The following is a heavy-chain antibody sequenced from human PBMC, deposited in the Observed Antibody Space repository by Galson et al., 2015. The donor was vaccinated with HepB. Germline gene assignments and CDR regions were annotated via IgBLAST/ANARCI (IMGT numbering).Heavy chain of an antibody. CDR3: ARVARILRGYYFSL. D-gene: IGHD3-3*01. CDR2: IYDSGST. Sequence: SETLSLTCTVSGGSISSSNYYWGWIRQPPGKGLEWIGYIYDSGSTNYNPSLRSRVTLLVDTSKNQFSLKLKSVTAADTAVYYCARVARILRGYYFSLWGQGTMVTVST. J-gene: IGHJ3*01. V-gene: IGHV4-39*07. CDR1: GGSISSSNYY.